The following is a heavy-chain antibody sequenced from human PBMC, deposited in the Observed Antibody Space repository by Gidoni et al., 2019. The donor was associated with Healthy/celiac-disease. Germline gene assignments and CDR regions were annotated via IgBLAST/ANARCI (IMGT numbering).Heavy chain of an antibody. CDR2: ISYDGSNK. V-gene: IGHV3-30*18. D-gene: IGHD2-2*01. J-gene: IGHJ6*02. CDR3: AKDGVIVVESRYYYYGMDV. Sequence: QVQLVESGGGVVQPGRSLRLSCAASGFTFSSYGMHWVRQAPGKGLEWVAVISYDGSNKYYADSVKGRFTISRDNSKNTLYLQMNSLRAEDTAVYYCAKDGVIVVESRYYYYGMDVWGQGTTVTVSS. CDR1: GFTFSSYG.